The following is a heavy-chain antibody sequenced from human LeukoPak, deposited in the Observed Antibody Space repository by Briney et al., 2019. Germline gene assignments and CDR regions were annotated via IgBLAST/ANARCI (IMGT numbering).Heavy chain of an antibody. CDR1: GDSVSSTGAA. J-gene: IGHJ3*02. CDR2: TYYRSKWYN. CDR3: AREKRAFEI. V-gene: IGHV6-1*01. Sequence: SQTLSLTCAISGDSVSSTGAAWTWITQSPSRGLEWLGRTYYRSKWYNEYPESVRSRIIIDPDTSKNQFSLQLNSVTPEDTAVYYCAREKRAFEIWGQGTMVTVSS.